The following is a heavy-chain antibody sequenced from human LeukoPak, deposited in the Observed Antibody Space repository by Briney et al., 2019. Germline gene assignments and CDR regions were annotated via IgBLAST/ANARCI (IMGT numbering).Heavy chain of an antibody. CDR1: GGSISSSNW. J-gene: IGHJ5*02. V-gene: IGHV4-4*02. CDR3: VSSSGWYIDNWFDP. Sequence: SGTLSLTCAVSGGSISSSNWWSWVRQPPGKGLEWIGEIYHSGSTYYNPSLKSRVTISVDTSKNQFFLKLSSVTAADTAVYYCVSSSGWYIDNWFDPWGQGTLVTVSS. D-gene: IGHD6-19*01. CDR2: IYHSGST.